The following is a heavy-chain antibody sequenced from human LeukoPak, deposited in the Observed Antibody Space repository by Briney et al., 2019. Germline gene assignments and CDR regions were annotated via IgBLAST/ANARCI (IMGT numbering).Heavy chain of an antibody. CDR1: GFIFSDYY. J-gene: IGHJ4*02. V-gene: IGHV3-11*04. CDR2: ISSDGTAN. Sequence: GGSLRLSCAASGFIFSDYYMSWIRQAPGKGLEFVAYISSDGTANYYADSVKGRFTISGDNAQNSVHLEITNLRAEDTAVYYCAREFWYRFEIWGQATVVTVSS. CDR3: AREFWYRFEI. D-gene: IGHD6-13*01.